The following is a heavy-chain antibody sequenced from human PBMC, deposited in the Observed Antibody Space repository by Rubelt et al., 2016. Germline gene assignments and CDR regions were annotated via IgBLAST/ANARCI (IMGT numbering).Heavy chain of an antibody. D-gene: IGHD1-1*01. Sequence: GGGLIQPGGSLRLSCAASGFTFSIFGMSWVRQAPGKGLEWVSGISGSSYTTYYADSVKGRFTISRDISKNTVYLQMDSLRAEDTAIYYCAKDREVVATGVDYWGQGTLVTVSS. CDR1: GFTFSIFG. CDR3: AKDREVVATGVDY. V-gene: IGHV3-23*01. J-gene: IGHJ4*02. CDR2: ISGSSYTT.